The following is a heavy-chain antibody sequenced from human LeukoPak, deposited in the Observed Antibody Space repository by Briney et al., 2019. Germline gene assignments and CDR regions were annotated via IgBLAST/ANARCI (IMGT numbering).Heavy chain of an antibody. V-gene: IGHV4-59*01. CDR1: SGSISSYY. Sequence: PSETLSLTCTVSSGSISSYYWSWIRQPPGKGLEWIGCIYYSGSTSYNPSLKSRVTISVDTSKNQLSLKLSSVTAADTAVYYCASAGYYYDSSGYYSAFHYWGQGTLVTVSS. CDR3: ASAGYYYDSSGYYSAFHY. J-gene: IGHJ4*02. D-gene: IGHD3-22*01. CDR2: IYYSGST.